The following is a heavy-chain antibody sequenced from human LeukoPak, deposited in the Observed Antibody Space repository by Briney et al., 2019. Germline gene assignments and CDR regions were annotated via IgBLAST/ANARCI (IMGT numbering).Heavy chain of an antibody. Sequence: ASVKVSCNASGYTFTGYYMHWVRQAPGQGLEWMGWINPNSGGTNYAQKFQGRVTMTRDTSISTAYMELSRLRSDDTAVYYCARESRIRNYYGSGLLGYWGQGTLVTVSS. CDR3: ARESRIRNYYGSGLLGY. D-gene: IGHD3-10*01. V-gene: IGHV1-2*02. J-gene: IGHJ4*02. CDR2: INPNSGGT. CDR1: GYTFTGYY.